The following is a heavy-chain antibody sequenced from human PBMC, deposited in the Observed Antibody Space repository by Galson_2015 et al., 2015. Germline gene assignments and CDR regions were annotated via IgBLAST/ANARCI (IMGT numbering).Heavy chain of an antibody. V-gene: IGHV3-7*01. J-gene: IGHJ6*02. D-gene: IGHD3-16*01. Sequence: SLRLSCAASGFPFSLYWMSWVRQAPGKGLEWVANIKQGASEKHYVESVEGRFTISRDDAKSSLYLQMSTMRAEDTAVYYCAREGGEGYGMDVWGHGTTVTVSS. CDR2: IKQGASEK. CDR3: AREGGEGYGMDV. CDR1: GFPFSLYW.